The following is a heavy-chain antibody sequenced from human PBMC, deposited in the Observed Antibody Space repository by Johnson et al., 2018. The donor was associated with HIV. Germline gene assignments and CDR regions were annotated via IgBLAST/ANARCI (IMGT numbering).Heavy chain of an antibody. D-gene: IGHD3-10*01. CDR3: AKEAAMVQGGAFDI. J-gene: IGHJ3*02. CDR2: ISWNSGSI. V-gene: IGHV3-9*01. CDR1: GFTFDDYA. Sequence: VQLVESGGGLVQPGRSLRLSCAASGFTFDDYAMHWVRQAPGKGLEWVSGISWNSGSIGYVDSVKGRFTISRDNAKNSLYLQMNSLRAEDTALYYCAKEAAMVQGGAFDIWGQGTMVTVSS.